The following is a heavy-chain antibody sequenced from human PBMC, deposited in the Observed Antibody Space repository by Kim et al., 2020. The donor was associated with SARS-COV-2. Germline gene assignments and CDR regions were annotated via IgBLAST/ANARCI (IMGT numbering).Heavy chain of an antibody. CDR3: VSGTGWLPDY. Sequence: GGSLRLSCITSGFTFRNYWMNWVRQAPGKGLEWVAIIKGDGSEKLYVDSVKGRFTISRDNAKDSVSLQMNSLRVEDMAVYYCVSGTGWLPDYWGQGTLVTVSS. D-gene: IGHD5-12*01. CDR2: IKGDGSEK. CDR1: GFTFRNYW. J-gene: IGHJ4*02. V-gene: IGHV3-7*01.